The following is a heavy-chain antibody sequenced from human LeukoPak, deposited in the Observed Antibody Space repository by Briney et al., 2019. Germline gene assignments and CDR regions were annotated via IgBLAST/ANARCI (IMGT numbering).Heavy chain of an antibody. Sequence: GGSLRLSCAASGFTVSSNYMSWVRQAPGKGLEWVSVIYSGGSTYYADSVKGRFTISRDNSKNTLYLQMNSLRAEDTAVYYCARWRVGAIDAFDIWGQGTMVTVSS. CDR2: IYSGGST. CDR3: ARWRVGAIDAFDI. CDR1: GFTVSSNY. J-gene: IGHJ3*02. V-gene: IGHV3-53*01. D-gene: IGHD1-26*01.